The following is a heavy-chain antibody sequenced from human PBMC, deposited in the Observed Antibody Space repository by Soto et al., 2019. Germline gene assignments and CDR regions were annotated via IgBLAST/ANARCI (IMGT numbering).Heavy chain of an antibody. J-gene: IGHJ3*02. CDR2: INPSGGST. CDR1: GCTFTSYY. V-gene: IGHV1-46*01. Sequence: SVQVSCNACGCTFTSYYMHWVRQAPGQGLEWMGIINPSGGSTSYAQKFQGRVTMTRDTSTSTVYMELSSLRSEDTAVYYCAAVPAAHAFDIWGQGTMVTVSS. CDR3: AAVPAAHAFDI. D-gene: IGHD2-2*01.